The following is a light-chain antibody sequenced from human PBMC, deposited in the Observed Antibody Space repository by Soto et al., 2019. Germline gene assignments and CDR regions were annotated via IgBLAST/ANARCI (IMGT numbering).Light chain of an antibody. V-gene: IGKV3-11*01. CDR1: QTINNQ. J-gene: IGKJ4*01. Sequence: EIVLTQSPGTLSLSPGETATLSCRASQTINNQLAWYQQKPGQAPRLLIYDASTRATGIPARIRGSGFGTDFILTFSSLEPEDFAVYYCQHRRNWPLTFGGGTKVDNK. CDR3: QHRRNWPLT. CDR2: DAS.